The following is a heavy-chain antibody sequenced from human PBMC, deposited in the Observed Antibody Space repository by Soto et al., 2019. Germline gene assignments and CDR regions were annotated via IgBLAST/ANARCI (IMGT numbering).Heavy chain of an antibody. V-gene: IGHV3-74*01. CDR2: INGNGRTT. Sequence: PGGSLRLSCAAFGFNFIDFWMPWVRQAPGKGLVWVSRINGNGRTTSYADSVKGRFTISRDNAKNTVYLQMNSLRAEDTAVYYCAKGGNRPTDWGQGTLVTVSS. CDR1: GFNFIDFW. CDR3: AKGGNRPTD. J-gene: IGHJ4*02.